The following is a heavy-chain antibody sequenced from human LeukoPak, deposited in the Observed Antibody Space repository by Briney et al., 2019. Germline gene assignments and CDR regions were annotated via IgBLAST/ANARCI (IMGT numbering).Heavy chain of an antibody. J-gene: IGHJ4*02. CDR3: ARDWVTMVVTAVGDY. D-gene: IGHD4-23*01. V-gene: IGHV1-46*01. CDR2: INPSGGST. CDR1: GYTFTSYY. Sequence: GASVKVSCKASGYTFTSYYMHWVRQAPGQGLEWMGIINPSGGSTSYAQKFQGRVTVTRDTSTSTVYMELSSLRSEDTAVYYCARDWVTMVVTAVGDYWGQGTLVTVSS.